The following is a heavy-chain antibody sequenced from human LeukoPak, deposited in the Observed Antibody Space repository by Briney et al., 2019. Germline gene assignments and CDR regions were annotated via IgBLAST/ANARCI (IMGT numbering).Heavy chain of an antibody. CDR2: IIPIFGTA. CDR1: GGTFSSYA. Sequence: ASVKVSCKASGGTFSSYAISWVRQAPGQGLEWMGGIIPIFGTANYAQKFQGRVTITADKSTSTAYRELSSLRSEDTAVYYCARATGYNWNKRTFDYWGQGTLVTVSS. CDR3: ARATGYNWNKRTFDY. V-gene: IGHV1-69*06. J-gene: IGHJ4*02. D-gene: IGHD1-1*01.